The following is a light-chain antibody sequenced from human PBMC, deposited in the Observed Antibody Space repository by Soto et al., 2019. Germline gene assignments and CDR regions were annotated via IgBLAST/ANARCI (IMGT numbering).Light chain of an antibody. V-gene: IGKV1-5*03. CDR3: QQYSSYSWT. Sequence: DIQMTQSPSTLSASVGDRVTITCRASQSISSWLAWYQQKPGKAPKLLIYKASSLESGAPSRFSGSGSGTAFTLTISSLQPDDFATYYCQQYSSYSWTFGQGTKVEIK. CDR1: QSISSW. J-gene: IGKJ1*01. CDR2: KAS.